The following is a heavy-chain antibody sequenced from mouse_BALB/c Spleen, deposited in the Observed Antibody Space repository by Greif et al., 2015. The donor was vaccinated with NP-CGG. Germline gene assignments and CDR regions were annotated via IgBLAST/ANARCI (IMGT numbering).Heavy chain of an antibody. D-gene: IGHD2-2*01. CDR1: GFSLTSYG. V-gene: IGHV2-9*02. J-gene: IGHJ3*01. CDR3: ARDGYPDFAY. Sequence: VKLVESGPGLVAPSQSLSITCTVSGFSLTSYGVHWVRQPPGKGLEWLGVIWAGGSTNYNSALMSRLSISKDNSKSQVFLKMNSLQTDDTAMYYCARDGYPDFAYWGQGTLVTVSA. CDR2: IWAGGST.